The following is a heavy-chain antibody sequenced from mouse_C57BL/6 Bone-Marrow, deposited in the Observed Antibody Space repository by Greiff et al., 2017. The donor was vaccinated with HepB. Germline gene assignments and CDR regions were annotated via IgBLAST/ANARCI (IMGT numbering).Heavy chain of an antibody. CDR2: FHPYNDDT. D-gene: IGHD2-2*01. CDR3: AILSTMVTPWYFDV. V-gene: IGHV1-47*01. CDR1: GYTFTTYP. J-gene: IGHJ1*03. Sequence: VHLVESGAELVKPGASVKMSCKASGYTFTTYPIEWMKQNHGKSLEWIGNFHPYNDDTKYNEKFKGKATLTVEKSSSTVYLELSRLTSDDSAVYYCAILSTMVTPWYFDVWGTGTTVTVSS.